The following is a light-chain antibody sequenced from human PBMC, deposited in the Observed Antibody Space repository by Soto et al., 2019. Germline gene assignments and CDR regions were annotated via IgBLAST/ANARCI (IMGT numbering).Light chain of an antibody. CDR3: QQYNSYCT. CDR1: QSISSW. Sequence: DIQMTQSPSTLSASVGDRVTITCRASQSISSWLAWYQQKPGKAPKLLIYDVSSVASGVPSRFSRIGSGTECTLTTLTLPPDDFATESCQQYNSYCTFGQGTKVEIK. CDR2: DVS. J-gene: IGKJ1*01. V-gene: IGKV1-5*01.